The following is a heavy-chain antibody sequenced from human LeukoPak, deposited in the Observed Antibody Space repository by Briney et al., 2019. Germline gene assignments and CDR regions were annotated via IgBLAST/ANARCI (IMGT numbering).Heavy chain of an antibody. D-gene: IGHD1-1*01. Sequence: ASVKVSCKASGYTFTGYYLHWVRQAPGQGLEWLGWVNPNSGGTHYAQKFQGRVAVTRDTSISTAYMELNSLRSEDTALYYCARPMTGTGLTYYYYGMDIWGQGTTVTVSS. CDR2: VNPNSGGT. V-gene: IGHV1-2*02. CDR3: ARPMTGTGLTYYYYGMDI. J-gene: IGHJ6*02. CDR1: GYTFTGYY.